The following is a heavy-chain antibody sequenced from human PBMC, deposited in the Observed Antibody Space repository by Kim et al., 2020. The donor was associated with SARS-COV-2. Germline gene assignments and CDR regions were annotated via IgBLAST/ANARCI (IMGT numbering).Heavy chain of an antibody. Sequence: SETLSLTCTVSGGSISSSSYYWGWIRQPPGKGLEWIGSIYYSGSTYYNPSLKSRVTISVDTSKNQFSLKLSSVTAADTAVYYCAREDIVVVPAASGFDYWGQGTLVTVSS. CDR2: IYYSGST. J-gene: IGHJ4*02. V-gene: IGHV4-39*07. D-gene: IGHD2-2*01. CDR1: GGSISSSSYY. CDR3: AREDIVVVPAASGFDY.